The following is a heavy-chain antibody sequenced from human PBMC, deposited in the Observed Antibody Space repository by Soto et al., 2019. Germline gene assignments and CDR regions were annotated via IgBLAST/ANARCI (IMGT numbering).Heavy chain of an antibody. CDR3: ARRGCSSTSCYHEY. Sequence: SETLSLTCTVSGGSISSYYWSWIRQPPGKGLEWIGYIYYSGSTNYNPSLKSRVTISVDTSKNQFSLKLSSVTAADTAVYYCARRGCSSTSCYHEYWGQGTLVTVSS. J-gene: IGHJ4*02. D-gene: IGHD2-2*01. CDR1: GGSISSYY. CDR2: IYYSGST. V-gene: IGHV4-59*08.